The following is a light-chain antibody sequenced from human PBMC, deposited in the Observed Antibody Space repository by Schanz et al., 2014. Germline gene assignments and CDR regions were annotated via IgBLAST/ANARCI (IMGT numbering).Light chain of an antibody. J-gene: IGKJ2*01. CDR3: QQYASSVSYT. Sequence: EIVLTQSPGTLSMSPGERATLSCRASQTISSSYLAWYQQKAGQAPRLLIYGASSRATGIPDRFSGSGSGTDFTLTISRLEPEDFVVYYCQQYASSVSYTFGQGTKLEIK. CDR1: QTISSSY. CDR2: GAS. V-gene: IGKV3-20*01.